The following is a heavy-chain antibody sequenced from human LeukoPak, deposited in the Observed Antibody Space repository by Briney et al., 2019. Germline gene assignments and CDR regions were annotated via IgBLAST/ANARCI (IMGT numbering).Heavy chain of an antibody. D-gene: IGHD1-14*01. J-gene: IGHJ3*02. CDR3: ARTLTAYNDAFDN. CDR2: IYYSGST. Sequence: SETLSLTCTVSGGSISSGDYYWSWIRQPPGKGLEWIGYIYYSGSTYYNPSLKSRVTISVDTSKNQFSLKLSSVTAADTAVYYCARTLTAYNDAFDNWGQGTMVTVSS. CDR1: GGSISSGDYY. V-gene: IGHV4-30-4*08.